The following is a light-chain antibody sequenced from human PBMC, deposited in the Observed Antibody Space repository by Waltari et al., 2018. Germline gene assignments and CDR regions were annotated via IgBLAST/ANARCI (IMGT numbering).Light chain of an antibody. V-gene: IGKV1-8*01. CDR1: QGISHY. CDR3: QQYYSYPPWT. CDR2: AAS. J-gene: IGKJ1*01. Sequence: AIRMTQSPSSFSASTGDRVTITCRASQGISHYLAWYQQKPGKAPKLLIYAASTLQSRVPSRFSGSGSGTDFTLTISCLQSEDFATYYCQQYYSYPPWTFGQGTKVEIK.